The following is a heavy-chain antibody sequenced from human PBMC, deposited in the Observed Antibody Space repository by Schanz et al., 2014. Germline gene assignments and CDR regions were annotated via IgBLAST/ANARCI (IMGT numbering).Heavy chain of an antibody. V-gene: IGHV3-33*06. Sequence: QVQLVESGGGVVQPGRSLRLSCATSGFTFSSYGMHWVRQAPGKGLEWVAVIWFDGNNKYYADSVKGRFTISRDNSKNTLYLQMNSLRAEDTALYYCAKESREQRIDYWGQGTLVTVSS. CDR2: IWFDGNNK. CDR3: AKESREQRIDY. CDR1: GFTFSSYG. D-gene: IGHD1-26*01. J-gene: IGHJ4*02.